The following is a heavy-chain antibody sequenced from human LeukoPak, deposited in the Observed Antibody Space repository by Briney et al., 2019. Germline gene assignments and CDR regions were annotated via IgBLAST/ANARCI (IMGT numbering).Heavy chain of an antibody. J-gene: IGHJ4*02. CDR1: GFTLSDYA. D-gene: IGHD6-19*01. CDR2: ITGNGATT. CDR3: VRGSGWYYFDY. V-gene: IGHV3-23*01. Sequence: PGGSLRLSCAASGFTLSDYAMNWVRQAPGRGLEWVSSITGNGATTYYADSVKGRFTISRENAKNSLYLQMNSLRAGDTAVYYCVRGSGWYYFDYWGQGTLVTVSS.